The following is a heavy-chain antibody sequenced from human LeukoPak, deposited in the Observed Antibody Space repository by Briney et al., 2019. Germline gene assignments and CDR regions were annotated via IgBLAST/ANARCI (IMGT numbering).Heavy chain of an antibody. CDR2: IYYSGST. D-gene: IGHD2-15*01. V-gene: IGHV4-59*12. J-gene: IGHJ3*02. CDR3: ASRVVVAATIDAFDI. Sequence: PSETLSLTCTVSGGSISSYYWSWIRQPPGKGLEWIGYIYYSGSTNYNPSLKSRVTISVDTSKNQFSLKLSSVTAADTAVYYCASRVVVAATIDAFDIWGQGTMVTVSS. CDR1: GGSISSYY.